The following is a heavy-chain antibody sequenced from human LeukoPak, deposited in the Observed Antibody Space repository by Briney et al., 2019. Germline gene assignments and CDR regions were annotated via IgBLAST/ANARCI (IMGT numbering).Heavy chain of an antibody. D-gene: IGHD6-13*01. Sequence: SETLSLTCTVADASISSGSNSWGWIREPAGKGLEGIVRINTSGTTNYNPSLKSRVTMSIDTSKNQFSLKLSSVTAADTAVYYCARVGASAAAAKTYFDYWGQGTLVTVSS. CDR2: INTSGTT. J-gene: IGHJ4*02. V-gene: IGHV4-61*02. CDR3: ARVGASAAAAKTYFDY. CDR1: DASISSGSNS.